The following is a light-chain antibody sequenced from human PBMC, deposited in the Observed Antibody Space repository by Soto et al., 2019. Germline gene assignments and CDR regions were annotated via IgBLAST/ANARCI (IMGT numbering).Light chain of an antibody. CDR1: QSVGSN. CDR2: GAS. J-gene: IGKJ4*01. V-gene: IGKV3-15*01. Sequence: EIVMTQSPATLSVSPGERATLSCRASQSVGSNIAWYQQKPGQAPRLLIYGASTRATGIPARFSGSGSGTEFTLTSSRLQSEDFAVYYCQQYKNWHPALTFGGGTKVDIK. CDR3: QQYKNWHPALT.